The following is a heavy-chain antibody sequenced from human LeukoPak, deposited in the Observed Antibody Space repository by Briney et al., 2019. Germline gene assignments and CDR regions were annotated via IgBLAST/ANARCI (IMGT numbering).Heavy chain of an antibody. CDR2: ISAYNGNT. CDR3: ARGLLGGNSARWYFDL. J-gene: IGHJ2*01. D-gene: IGHD4-23*01. Sequence: ASVKVSCKASGYTFTSYGISWVRQAPGQGLEWMGWISAYNGNTNYAQKLQGRVTMTTDTSTSTAYMELSSLRSEDTAVYYCARGLLGGNSARWYFDLWGRGTLVTVSS. V-gene: IGHV1-18*04. CDR1: GYTFTSYG.